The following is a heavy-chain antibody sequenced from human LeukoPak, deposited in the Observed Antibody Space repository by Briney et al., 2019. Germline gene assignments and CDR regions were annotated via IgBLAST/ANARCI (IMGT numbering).Heavy chain of an antibody. CDR1: GAPFTSYA. D-gene: IGHD3-3*01. CDR2: IILTFGTA. V-gene: IGHV1-69*13. Sequence: VKVSCTASGAPFTSYAISWVRQAPGQGLEWMRGIILTFGTATYAQKFQGRVTITADESTSRAYMELSSLRSEGTAVYYCASFGRVGWSGEPRYYWYFDLWGRGTLVTVSS. CDR3: ASFGRVGWSGEPRYYWYFDL. J-gene: IGHJ2*01.